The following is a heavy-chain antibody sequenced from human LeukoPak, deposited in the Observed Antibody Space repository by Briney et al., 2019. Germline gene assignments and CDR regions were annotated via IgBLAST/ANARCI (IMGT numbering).Heavy chain of an antibody. CDR2: ITGRST. V-gene: IGHV3-23*01. CDR3: AKRTSGSSWYSSDY. J-gene: IGHJ4*02. Sequence: GESLRLSCAASGFTFSNYAMSWVRQAPGKGLEWVSGITGRSTYYADSVKGRFTISRDNSKNTLYLQMNSLRAEDTAVYYCAKRTSGSSWYSSDYWGQGTLVTVSS. CDR1: GFTFSNYA. D-gene: IGHD6-13*01.